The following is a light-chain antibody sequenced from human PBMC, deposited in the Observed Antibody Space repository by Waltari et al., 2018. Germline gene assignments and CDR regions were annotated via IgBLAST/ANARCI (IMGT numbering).Light chain of an antibody. CDR2: DVS. CDR3: SSQSSNDVVL. J-gene: IGLJ2*01. Sequence: QSALTQPASVSGSPGQPVTIFCAGTSNDVGGYNSVSWYQEHPGQAPRVILYDVSDRPSGVSDRFSGSKSGNTASLTISGLQAEDEADYYCSSQSSNDVVLFGGGTKLTVL. CDR1: SNDVGGYNS. V-gene: IGLV2-14*01.